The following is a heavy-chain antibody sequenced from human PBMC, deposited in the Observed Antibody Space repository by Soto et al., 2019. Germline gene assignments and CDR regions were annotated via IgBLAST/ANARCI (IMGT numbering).Heavy chain of an antibody. CDR1: GYTFTSYG. Sequence: ASVKVSCKASGYTFTSYGISWVRQAPGQGLEWMGWISAYNGNTNYAQKLQGRATMTTDTSTSTAYMELRSLRSDDTAVYYCARSSYLDGYNYYFDYWGQGTLVTVSS. CDR2: ISAYNGNT. D-gene: IGHD5-12*01. V-gene: IGHV1-18*01. J-gene: IGHJ4*02. CDR3: ARSSYLDGYNYYFDY.